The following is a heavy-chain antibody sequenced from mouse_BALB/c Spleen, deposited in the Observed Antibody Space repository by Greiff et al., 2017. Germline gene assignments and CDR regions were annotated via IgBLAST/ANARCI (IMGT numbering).Heavy chain of an antibody. CDR3: TRGGFRGRTDY. D-gene: IGHD3-1*01. Sequence: QVQLQQPGAELVRPGASVKLSCKASGYTFTSYWINWVKQRPGQGLEWIGNIYPSDSYTNYNQKFKDKATLTVDKSSSTAYMQLSSPTSEDSAVYYCTRGGFRGRTDYWGQGTTLTVSS. CDR2: IYPSDSYT. CDR1: GYTFTSYW. J-gene: IGHJ2*01. V-gene: IGHV1-69*02.